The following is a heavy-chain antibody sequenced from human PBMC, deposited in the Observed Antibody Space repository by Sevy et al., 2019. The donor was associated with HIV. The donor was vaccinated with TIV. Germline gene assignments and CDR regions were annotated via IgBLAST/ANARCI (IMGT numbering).Heavy chain of an antibody. CDR1: GASFRNFY. V-gene: IGHV4-34*01. CDR3: ARGRPLSGFDSSGYFFDS. J-gene: IGHJ4*02. D-gene: IGHD3-22*01. Sequence: SETLSLTCAVYGASFRNFYWSWIRQSPGKGLEWIGEIHHSGSTNCSPSLESRVTMSEDKSKSQFSLNLRSVTAADTAVYYCARGRPLSGFDSSGYFFDSWGPGTLVTVSS. CDR2: IHHSGST.